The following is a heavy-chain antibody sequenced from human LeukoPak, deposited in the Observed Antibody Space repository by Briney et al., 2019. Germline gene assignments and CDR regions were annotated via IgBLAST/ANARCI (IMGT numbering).Heavy chain of an antibody. CDR2: ISGSGGST. J-gene: IGHJ4*02. CDR1: GFTFSSYA. CDR3: AKPTYASGSYYNPFFDY. D-gene: IGHD3-10*01. Sequence: GGSLRLSCAASGFTFSSYAMNWVRQAPGKGLERVSTISGSGGSTYYADSVKGRFTISRDNSKNTLYLQMNSLRAEDTAVYYCAKPTYASGSYYNPFFDYWGQGTLVTVSS. V-gene: IGHV3-23*01.